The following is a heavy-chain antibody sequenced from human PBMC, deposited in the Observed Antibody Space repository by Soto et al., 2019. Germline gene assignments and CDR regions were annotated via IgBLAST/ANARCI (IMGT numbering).Heavy chain of an antibody. J-gene: IGHJ4*02. CDR2: IYYSGST. V-gene: IGHV4-39*01. CDR1: GGSISSSSYY. CDR3: ARASKPQWLVPIDY. D-gene: IGHD6-19*01. Sequence: SETLSLTCTVSGGSISSSSYYWGWIRQPPGKGLEWIGSIYYSGSTYYNPSLKSRVTISVDTSKNQFSLKLSSVTAADTAVYYCARASKPQWLVPIDYWGQGTLVTVSS.